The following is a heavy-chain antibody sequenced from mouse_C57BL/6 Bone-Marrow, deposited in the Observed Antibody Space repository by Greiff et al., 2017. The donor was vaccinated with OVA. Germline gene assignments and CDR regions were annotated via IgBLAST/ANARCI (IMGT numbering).Heavy chain of an antibody. CDR3: ARGGGSSYPYWYFDV. D-gene: IGHD1-1*01. J-gene: IGHJ1*03. CDR1: GYTFTSYW. Sequence: QVQLQQPGAELVMPGASVKLSCKASGYTFTSYWMHWVKQRPGQGLEWIGEIDPSDSYTNYNQKFKGKSTLTVDKSSSTAYMQLSSLTSEDSAVYYCARGGGSSYPYWYFDVWGTGTTVTVSS. V-gene: IGHV1-69*01. CDR2: IDPSDSYT.